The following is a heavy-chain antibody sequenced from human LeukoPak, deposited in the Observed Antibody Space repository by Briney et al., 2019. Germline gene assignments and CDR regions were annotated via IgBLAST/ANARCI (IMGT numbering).Heavy chain of an antibody. CDR1: GYTLTDYY. J-gene: IGHJ4*02. CDR3: ARLRSYASGTYYNDY. CDR2: IDPDSGGT. Sequence: EASVKVSCRASGYTLTDYYMHWVRQAPGQGLEWMGCIDPDSGGTKSAQRFQGRVTMTRDTSTTTVYMELIGLRSDDTAVYYCARLRSYASGTYYNDYWGQGTLVTVSS. D-gene: IGHD3-10*01. V-gene: IGHV1-2*02.